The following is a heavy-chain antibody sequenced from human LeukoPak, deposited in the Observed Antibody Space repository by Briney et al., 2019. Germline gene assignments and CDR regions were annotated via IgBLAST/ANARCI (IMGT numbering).Heavy chain of an antibody. D-gene: IGHD3-10*01. CDR1: GFTFSSYS. V-gene: IGHV3-48*04. J-gene: IGHJ5*02. Sequence: GGSLRLSCAASGFTFSSYSINWVRQAPGKGLEWGSFISSGSTTIFYADSVKGRFTISRDNAKNSLHLQLNSLRADDTAVYYCAREPDLWFGELKSPAPWGQGTLVTVSS. CDR3: AREPDLWFGELKSPAP. CDR2: ISSGSTTI.